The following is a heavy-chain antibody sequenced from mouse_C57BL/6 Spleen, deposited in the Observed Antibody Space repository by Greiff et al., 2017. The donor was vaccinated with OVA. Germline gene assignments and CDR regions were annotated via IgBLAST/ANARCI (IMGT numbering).Heavy chain of an antibody. CDR2: IYPGDGDT. CDR3: ARGLRSGYFDY. V-gene: IGHV1-82*01. Sequence: QVQLQQSGPELVKPGASVKISCKASGYAFSSSWMNWVKQRPGKGLEWIGRIYPGDGDTNYNGKFKGKATLTADTSSSTAYMQLSSLTSEDSAVSFCARGLRSGYFDYWGQGTTLTVSS. J-gene: IGHJ2*01. D-gene: IGHD1-1*01. CDR1: GYAFSSSW.